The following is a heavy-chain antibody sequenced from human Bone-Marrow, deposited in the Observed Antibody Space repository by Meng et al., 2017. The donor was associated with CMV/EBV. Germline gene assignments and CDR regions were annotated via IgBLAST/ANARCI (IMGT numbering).Heavy chain of an antibody. CDR1: TFSSYA. Sequence: TFSSYASSWVRQAPGQGLEWMGGIIPIFDTANYAQKFQGRVTITTDESTSTAYMELSSLRSEDTAVYYCAGVVPAAAYYYYYGMDVWGQGTTVTVSS. J-gene: IGHJ6*02. CDR3: AGVVPAAAYYYYYGMDV. V-gene: IGHV1-69*05. CDR2: IIPIFDTA. D-gene: IGHD2-2*01.